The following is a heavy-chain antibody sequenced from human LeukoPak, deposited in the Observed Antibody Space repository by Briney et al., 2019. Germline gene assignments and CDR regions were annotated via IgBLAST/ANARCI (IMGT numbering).Heavy chain of an antibody. Sequence: GGSLRLSCAASGFTFDDYGMSWVRQAPGKGLEWVSGINWNGGSTGYADSVKGRFTISRDNAKNSLYLQMNSLRAEDTALYYCARGSTETRITMIVVVSNFDYWGQGTLVTVSS. V-gene: IGHV3-20*04. J-gene: IGHJ4*02. CDR1: GFTFDDYG. D-gene: IGHD3-22*01. CDR2: INWNGGST. CDR3: ARGSTETRITMIVVVSNFDY.